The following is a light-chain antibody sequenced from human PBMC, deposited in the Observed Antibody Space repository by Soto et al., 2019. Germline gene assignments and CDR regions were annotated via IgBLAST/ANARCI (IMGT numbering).Light chain of an antibody. V-gene: IGKV3-20*01. CDR1: QSVSSY. J-gene: IGKJ4*01. CDR2: GAS. Sequence: EVGLTQSPASLSLSPGERATLSCRASQSVSSYLACYQQKPVQAPRLLIYGASIRATGVPDRFNGSGSGTDFTLTISRLEPEDFAVYYGQQYGRSHTFGGGTKVDIK. CDR3: QQYGRSHT.